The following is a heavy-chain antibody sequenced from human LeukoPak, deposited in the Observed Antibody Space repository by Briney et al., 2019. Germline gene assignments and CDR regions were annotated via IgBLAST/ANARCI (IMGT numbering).Heavy chain of an antibody. J-gene: IGHJ2*01. D-gene: IGHD1-26*01. CDR3: AKSGSYSYWYFDL. CDR2: ISWDGGST. CDR1: GFTFSSYG. V-gene: IGHV3-43*01. Sequence: PGGSLRLSCAASGFTFSSYGMHWVRQAPGKGLEWVSLISWDGGSTYYADSVKGRFTISRDNSKNSLYLQMNSLRTEDTALYYCAKSGSYSYWYFDLWGRGTLVTVSS.